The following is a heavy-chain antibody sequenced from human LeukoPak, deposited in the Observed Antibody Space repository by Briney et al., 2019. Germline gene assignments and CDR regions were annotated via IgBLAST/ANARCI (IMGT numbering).Heavy chain of an antibody. Sequence: SETLSLTCTVSGGSISSYYWSWIRQPPGKRLEWIGYTSYSGSTDYNPSLKSRVTMSVDTSKNQFSLKLSSVTAADTAVYYCGRRTYYDTLTGYTYWYFDLWGRGTLVTVSS. D-gene: IGHD3-9*01. V-gene: IGHV4-59*01. CDR2: TSYSGST. J-gene: IGHJ2*01. CDR1: GGSISSYY. CDR3: GRRTYYDTLTGYTYWYFDL.